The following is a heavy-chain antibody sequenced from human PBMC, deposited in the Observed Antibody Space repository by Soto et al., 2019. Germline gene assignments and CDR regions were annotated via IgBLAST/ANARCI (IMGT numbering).Heavy chain of an antibody. CDR1: GYSFTNYW. Sequence: GESLKISCKGSGYSFTNYWISWVRQMPGKGLEWMGRIDPSDSYTNNGPSFQGHVTISVDKSINTAYLQWSSLKASDTAMYYCARLRYSYGQLDYWGQGTPVTVSS. CDR3: ARLRYSYGQLDY. J-gene: IGHJ4*02. D-gene: IGHD5-18*01. CDR2: IDPSDSYT. V-gene: IGHV5-10-1*01.